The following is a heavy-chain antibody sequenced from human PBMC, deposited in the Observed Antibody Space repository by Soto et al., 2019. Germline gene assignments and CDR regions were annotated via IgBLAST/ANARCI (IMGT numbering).Heavy chain of an antibody. CDR3: ARQGITIFGVDELNWFDP. CDR2: IYYIGST. D-gene: IGHD3-3*01. CDR1: GGSVSSGDYY. J-gene: IGHJ5*02. V-gene: IGHV4-61*08. Sequence: PSETLSLTCTVSGGSVSSGDYYWSWIRQPPGKGLEWIGNIYYIGSTTYNPSLKSRVTISVDTSKNQFSLKLSSVTAADTAVYYCARQGITIFGVDELNWFDPWGQGTLVTVSS.